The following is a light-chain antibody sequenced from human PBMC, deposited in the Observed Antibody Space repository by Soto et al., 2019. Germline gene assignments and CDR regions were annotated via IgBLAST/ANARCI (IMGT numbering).Light chain of an antibody. Sequence: DIQITQSPSFLSASVVGRVTITCRAIQGISSYLAWYHQTPVKSPKLLIYATSNLQSVVPERFNGIRSGTELTVTISTLQDEDFATYLCQESYSTPAVSFGGGTKGGYQ. CDR2: ATS. V-gene: IGKV1-39*01. CDR1: QGISSY. CDR3: QESYSTPAVS. J-gene: IGKJ4*01.